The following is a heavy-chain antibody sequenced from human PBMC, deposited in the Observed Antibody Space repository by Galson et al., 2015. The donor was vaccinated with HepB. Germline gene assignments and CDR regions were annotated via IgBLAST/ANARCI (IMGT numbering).Heavy chain of an antibody. D-gene: IGHD1-7*01. V-gene: IGHV3-53*01. Sequence: SLRLSCAASGFTVGNNYMTWVRQAPGKGLEWVSVIYSGGSTYYADSVRGRFTISRDSSKNTLYLQMNSLRAEDTAVYFCAGGNLHRPVAWGQGTLVTVSS. CDR1: GFTVGNNY. CDR2: IYSGGST. CDR3: AGGNLHRPVA. J-gene: IGHJ5*02.